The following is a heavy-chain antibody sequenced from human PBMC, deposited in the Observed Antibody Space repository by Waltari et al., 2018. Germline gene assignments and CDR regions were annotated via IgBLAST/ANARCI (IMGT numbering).Heavy chain of an antibody. J-gene: IGHJ4*02. CDR1: GGSLSSGGYS. CDR2: IYYSGSN. CDR3: ASWTAAPLAYYFDY. V-gene: IGHV4-31*03. Sequence: QVQLQESGPGLVKPSQTLSLTCPFSGGSLSSGGYSWSWIRQHPGKGLEWIGYIYYSGSNYDNPSLKSRVTISVDTSKNQFSLKLSSVTAADTAVYYCASWTAAPLAYYFDYWGQGTLVTVSS. D-gene: IGHD6-13*01.